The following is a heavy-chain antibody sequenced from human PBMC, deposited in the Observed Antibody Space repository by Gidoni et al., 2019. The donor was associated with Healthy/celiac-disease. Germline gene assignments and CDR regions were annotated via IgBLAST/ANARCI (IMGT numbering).Heavy chain of an antibody. CDR1: GGSFRGYY. V-gene: IGHV4-34*01. J-gene: IGHJ4*02. CDR3: ARVRSNNHYYHSNRRVYFDY. Sequence: QVQLQQWGAGLLKPSETLSLTCPVYGGSFRGYYWSWIRQPPGKGLEWIGEINHSGSTNYNPSLKSRVTISVDTSKNQFSLKLSSVTAADTAVYYCARVRSNNHYYHSNRRVYFDYWGQGTLVTVSS. CDR2: INHSGST. D-gene: IGHD3-22*01.